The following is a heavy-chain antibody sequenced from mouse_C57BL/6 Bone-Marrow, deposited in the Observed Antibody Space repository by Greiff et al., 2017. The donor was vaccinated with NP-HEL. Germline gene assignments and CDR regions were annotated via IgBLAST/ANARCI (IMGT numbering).Heavy chain of an antibody. CDR2: IDPSASYT. D-gene: IGHD2-1*01. J-gene: IGHJ2*01. Sequence: VQLQQPGAELVRPGTSVKLSCKASGYTFTSYWMHWVKQRPGQGLEWIGVIDPSASYTNYNQKFKGKATLTVDTSSSTAYLQLSSLTSEDTAVYYCTSYLLWSYWGQGTTLTVSS. CDR1: GYTFTSYW. CDR3: TSYLLWSY. V-gene: IGHV1-59*01.